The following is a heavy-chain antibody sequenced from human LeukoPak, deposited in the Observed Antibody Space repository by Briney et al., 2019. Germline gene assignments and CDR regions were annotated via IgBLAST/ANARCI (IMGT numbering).Heavy chain of an antibody. Sequence: PGGSLRLSCAASGFTFSDHYMNWVSQVPGKGLEGGSYINNIGGTKYYADSVKGRFPISRDNAKNSLYLQMNSLRAEDTAVYYCARVGHDYGDYGLRYWGQGTLVTVSS. CDR3: ARVGHDYGDYGLRY. D-gene: IGHD4-17*01. V-gene: IGHV3-11*04. CDR2: INNIGGTK. CDR1: GFTFSDHY. J-gene: IGHJ4*02.